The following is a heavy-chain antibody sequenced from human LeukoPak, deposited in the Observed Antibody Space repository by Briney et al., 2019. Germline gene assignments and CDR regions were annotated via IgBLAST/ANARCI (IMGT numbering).Heavy chain of an antibody. J-gene: IGHJ6*02. CDR3: AREEHDYVWGSYRYYYYYGIDV. CDR1: GFTFSSYG. D-gene: IGHD3-16*02. CDR2: ISFDGSNE. V-gene: IGHV3-30*03. Sequence: GGSLRLSCAASGFTFSSYGMHWVRQSPDRGLEWVSFISFDGSNEFYADSLKGRFTISRDNSKDTLYLQMDSLRAEDTALYYCAREEHDYVWGSYRYYYYYGIDVWGQGTTVTVSS.